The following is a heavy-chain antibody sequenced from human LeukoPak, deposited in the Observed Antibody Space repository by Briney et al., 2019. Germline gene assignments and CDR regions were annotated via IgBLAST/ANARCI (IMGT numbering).Heavy chain of an antibody. Sequence: ASVKVSCTASGYTFTRNYIQWVRQAPGQGLEWMGIISPSGDSTTYAQKFQGRVTMTRDTSTRTVYMELSSLRSEDTAVYYCARDAGYYVSGSSLDYWGQGTLVTVSS. V-gene: IGHV1-46*01. CDR3: ARDAGYYVSGSSLDY. CDR2: ISPSGDST. D-gene: IGHD3-10*01. CDR1: GYTFTRNY. J-gene: IGHJ4*02.